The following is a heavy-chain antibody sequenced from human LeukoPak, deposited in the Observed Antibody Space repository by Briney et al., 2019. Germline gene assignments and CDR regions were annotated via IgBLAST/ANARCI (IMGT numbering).Heavy chain of an antibody. CDR1: GATVNSNY. Sequence: GGSLRLSCVVSGATVNSNYMSWVRQAPGKGLGWVSVIYSGGSTYYADSVKGRFTISRVISKNTLYLQMNDLRAEDAAVYYCARDFSGYWGQGTLVTVSS. D-gene: IGHD3-10*01. V-gene: IGHV3-66*01. CDR2: IYSGGST. CDR3: ARDFSGY. J-gene: IGHJ4*01.